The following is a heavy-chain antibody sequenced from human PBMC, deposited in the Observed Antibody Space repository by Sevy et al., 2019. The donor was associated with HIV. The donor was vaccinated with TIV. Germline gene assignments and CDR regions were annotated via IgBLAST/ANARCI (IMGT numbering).Heavy chain of an antibody. Sequence: SETLSLTCTVSGFSISSDYYWGWIRQPPGKGLEWIGSIYDGGSTYYNPSLKSRVTISIDTSKNQFSLKLSTVTAADTAVYYCACDYYGSGSYYEFVYWGQGTLVTVSS. J-gene: IGHJ4*02. CDR2: IYDGGST. D-gene: IGHD3-10*01. CDR1: GFSISSDYY. CDR3: ACDYYGSGSYYEFVY. V-gene: IGHV4-38-2*02.